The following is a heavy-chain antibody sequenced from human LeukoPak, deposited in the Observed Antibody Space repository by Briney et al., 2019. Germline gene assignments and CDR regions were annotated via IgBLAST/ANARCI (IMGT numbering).Heavy chain of an antibody. CDR2: ISRSRSTI. CDR3: AKGGGGVVAH. D-gene: IGHD3-16*02. V-gene: IGHV3-48*01. Sequence: GGPLRLSCAASGFTFSNYSMNWVRQAPGKGLEWVSYISRSRSTIYYADSVKGRFTISRDNAKNALYLQMHSLRAEDTAVYYCAKGGGGVVAHWGQGTLVTVSS. J-gene: IGHJ4*02. CDR1: GFTFSNYS.